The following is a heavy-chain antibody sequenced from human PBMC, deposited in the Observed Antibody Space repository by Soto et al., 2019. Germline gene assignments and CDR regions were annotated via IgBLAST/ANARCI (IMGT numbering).Heavy chain of an antibody. CDR3: ARDLGKIATFYGMDV. CDR2: INSDGSST. Sequence: GGSLRLSCAASGFTFSNYGMHWVRQAPGKGLVWVSHINSDGSSTSYADSVKGRFTISRDNAKNTLYLQMNSLRAEDPAVYYCARDLGKIATFYGMDVWGQGTTVTVSS. V-gene: IGHV3-74*01. D-gene: IGHD3-16*01. J-gene: IGHJ6*02. CDR1: GFTFSNYG.